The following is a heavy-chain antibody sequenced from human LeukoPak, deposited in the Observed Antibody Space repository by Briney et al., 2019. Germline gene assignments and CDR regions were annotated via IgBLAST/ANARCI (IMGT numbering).Heavy chain of an antibody. CDR1: GYTFTGYY. CDR2: INPNSGGT. CDR3: AREPYMDEGAFDI. J-gene: IGHJ3*02. V-gene: IGHV1-2*02. Sequence: ASVKVSCKASGYTFTGYYMHWVRQAPGQGLEWMGWINPNSGGTNYAQKFQGRVTMTRDTSISTAYMELNRLRSDDTAVYYCAREPYMDEGAFDIWGQGTMVTVSS. D-gene: IGHD1-14*01.